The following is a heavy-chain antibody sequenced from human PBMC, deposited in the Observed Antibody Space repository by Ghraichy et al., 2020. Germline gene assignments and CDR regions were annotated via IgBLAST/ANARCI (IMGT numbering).Heavy chain of an antibody. CDR1: GGSISSGDYY. CDR2: IYYIGST. D-gene: IGHD3-22*01. J-gene: IGHJ4*02. V-gene: IGHV4-31*03. Sequence: SETLSLTCSVSGGSISSGDYYWSWIRQLPGKGLEWIGYIYYIGSTYYNPSLKSRVTISVDTSENQFSLKLNSVTAADTAVYFCARVHYDSSGYYHTGFDYWGQGTLVTVSS. CDR3: ARVHYDSSGYYHTGFDY.